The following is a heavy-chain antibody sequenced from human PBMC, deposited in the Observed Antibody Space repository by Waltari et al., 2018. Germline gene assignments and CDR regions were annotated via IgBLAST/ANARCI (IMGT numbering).Heavy chain of an antibody. Sequence: QVQLQQWGAGLLKPSETLSLTCAVYGGSFSGYYWSWIRQPPGKGLEWIGEINHRGSTNYNPSLKSRVTISVDTSKNQFSLKLSSVTAADTAVYYCARGSSGSYMDYWGQGTLVIVSS. CDR2: INHRGST. CDR1: GGSFSGYY. D-gene: IGHD1-26*01. J-gene: IGHJ4*02. V-gene: IGHV4-34*01. CDR3: ARGSSGSYMDY.